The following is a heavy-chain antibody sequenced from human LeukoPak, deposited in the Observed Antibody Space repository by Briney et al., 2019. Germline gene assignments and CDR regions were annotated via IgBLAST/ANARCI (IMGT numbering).Heavy chain of an antibody. V-gene: IGHV4-59*01. CDR2: IYYSGST. CDR1: GGSIISYY. J-gene: IGHJ3*02. CDR3: ASSLALDAFDN. Sequence: PSETLSLTSPASGGSIISYYRSWIPQPPGKGREWIGYIYYSGSTNYNPSLKSRVTISVDTSKNQFPLKLSSVAAADTAVYYCASSLALDAFDNWGQGTMVTVSS.